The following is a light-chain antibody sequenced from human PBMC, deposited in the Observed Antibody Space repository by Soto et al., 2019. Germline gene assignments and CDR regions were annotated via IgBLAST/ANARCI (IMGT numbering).Light chain of an antibody. J-gene: IGKJ5*01. CDR1: QSVSSSY. Sequence: VMTQSPATLSVSTGGRATLSCRSSQSVSSSYLAWYQQRPGQAPRLLIYGASSRATGIPDRFSGSGSGTDFTLTISRLEPEDFAVYYCQQYGSSPPTFGQGTRLEIK. CDR2: GAS. V-gene: IGKV3-20*01. CDR3: QQYGSSPPT.